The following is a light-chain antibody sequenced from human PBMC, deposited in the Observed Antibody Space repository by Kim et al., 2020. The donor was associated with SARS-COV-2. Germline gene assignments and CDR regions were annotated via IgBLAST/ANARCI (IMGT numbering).Light chain of an antibody. CDR2: DVS. CDR1: SSDVGGYNY. CDR3: SSYTSSCTYWG. V-gene: IGLV2-14*01. J-gene: IGLJ3*02. Sequence: QSALTQPAYVSGSPGQSITISCTGTSSDVGGYNYVSWYQQHPGKAPKLMIYDVSKWPSGVSNRFSGSKSGNTASLTISGLQAEDEADYYCSSYTSSCTYWGCGGGTQLTVL.